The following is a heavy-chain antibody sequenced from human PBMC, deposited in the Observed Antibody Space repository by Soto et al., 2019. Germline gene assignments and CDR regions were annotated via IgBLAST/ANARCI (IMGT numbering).Heavy chain of an antibody. D-gene: IGHD1-1*01. Sequence: QVQLVQSGAEVKKPGSSVKVSCKASGGTFSSYTISWVRQAPGQGLEWMGRIIPILGIENYAQKFQGRVTITADKSTSTAYMELSSLRSEDTAVYYCARYPNELEIGPAYDYLGQGTLVTVSS. CDR2: IIPILGIE. CDR3: ARYPNELEIGPAYDY. CDR1: GGTFSSYT. V-gene: IGHV1-69*02. J-gene: IGHJ4*02.